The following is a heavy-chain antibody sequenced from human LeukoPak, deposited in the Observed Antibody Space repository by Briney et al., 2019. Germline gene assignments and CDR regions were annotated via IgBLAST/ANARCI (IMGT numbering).Heavy chain of an antibody. D-gene: IGHD1-26*01. J-gene: IGHJ4*02. Sequence: GGSLRLSCAASGFTVSSNYMSWVRQAPGKGLEWVSVIYSGGSTYYADSVKGRFTISRDNSKSTLYIQMNSLRAEDTAVYYCAREGLYRGVLDYWGQGTLVTVSS. CDR2: IYSGGST. CDR3: AREGLYRGVLDY. CDR1: GFTVSSNY. V-gene: IGHV3-53*01.